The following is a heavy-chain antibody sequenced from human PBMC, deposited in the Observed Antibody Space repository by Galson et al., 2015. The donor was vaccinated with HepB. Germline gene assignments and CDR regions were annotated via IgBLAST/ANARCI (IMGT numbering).Heavy chain of an antibody. CDR3: AHLGDYDFWSGYRN. V-gene: IGHV2-5*01. Sequence: PALVKPTQTITLTCTFSGFSLSTSGVGVGWIRQPPGKALEWLALIYWNDDKRYSPSLKSRLTITKDTSKNQVVLTMTNMDPVDTATYYCAHLGDYDFWSGYRNWGQGTLVTVSS. CDR2: IYWNDDK. CDR1: GFSLSTSGVG. D-gene: IGHD3-3*01. J-gene: IGHJ4*02.